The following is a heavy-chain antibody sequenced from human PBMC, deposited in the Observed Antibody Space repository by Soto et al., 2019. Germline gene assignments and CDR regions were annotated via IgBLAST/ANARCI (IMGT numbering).Heavy chain of an antibody. D-gene: IGHD6-19*01. CDR2: ISYDGSNK. V-gene: IGHV3-30*18. J-gene: IGHJ4*02. Sequence: GGSLRLSCAASGFTFSSYGMHWVRQAPGKGLEWVAVISYDGSNKYYADSVKGRFTISRDNSKNTLYLQMNSLRAEDTAVYYCAKGSRGQAVAGTVPYYWGQGTLVTVSS. CDR3: AKGSRGQAVAGTVPYY. CDR1: GFTFSSYG.